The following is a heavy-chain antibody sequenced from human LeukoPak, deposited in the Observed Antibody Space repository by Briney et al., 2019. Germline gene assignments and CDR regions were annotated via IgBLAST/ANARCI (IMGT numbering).Heavy chain of an antibody. D-gene: IGHD3-3*01. V-gene: IGHV4-34*01. J-gene: IGHJ4*02. CDR1: GGSFSGYY. CDR3: ARQGDFWSGYYKEY. CDR2: INHSGST. Sequence: SETLSLTCAVYGGSFSGYYWSWIRQPPGKELEWIGEINHSGSTNYNPSLKSRVTISVDTSKNQFSLKLSSVTAADTAVYYCARQGDFWSGYYKEYWGQGTLVTVSS.